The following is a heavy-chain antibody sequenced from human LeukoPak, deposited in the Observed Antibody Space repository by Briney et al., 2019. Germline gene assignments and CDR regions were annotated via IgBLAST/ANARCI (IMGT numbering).Heavy chain of an antibody. D-gene: IGHD1-1*01. CDR3: ARPNNSWDYYGMDV. V-gene: IGHV3-33*01. CDR1: GFTFSSYG. Sequence: GGSLRLSCAASGFTFSSYGMHWVRQAPGKGLEGVAVIWYDGSNKYYADSVKGRFTISRDNSKNMLYLQMNSLRAEDTAVYYCARPNNSWDYYGMDVWGQGTTVTVSS. CDR2: IWYDGSNK. J-gene: IGHJ6*02.